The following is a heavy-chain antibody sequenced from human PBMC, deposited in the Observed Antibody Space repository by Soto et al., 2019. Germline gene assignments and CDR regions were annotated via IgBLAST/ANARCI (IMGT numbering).Heavy chain of an antibody. J-gene: IGHJ4*02. CDR3: ARGGGYEPFDY. Sequence: PSETLSLTCAFAGGSILCGGYSWRWIRQPPGKGLEWIGYISHLENTFYNPSFQSRLTLSIDRSKNQFSLKLASMTAADTAVYYCARGGGYEPFDYWGQGTLVTVSS. V-gene: IGHV4-30-2*01. CDR2: ISHLENT. D-gene: IGHD5-12*01. CDR1: GGSILCGGYS.